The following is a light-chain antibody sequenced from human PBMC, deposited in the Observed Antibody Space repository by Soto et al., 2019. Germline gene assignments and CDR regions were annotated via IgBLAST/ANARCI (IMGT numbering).Light chain of an antibody. CDR1: QSVSSN. V-gene: IGKV3-15*01. CDR3: QHHNDWVKT. J-gene: IGKJ2*01. CDR2: GAS. Sequence: EIVMTQSPATLSVSPGERATLSCRASQSVSSNLAWYQQKPGQTPRLLIYGASTRATGIPARFSGSGSGTEFNLNISSLQSEDFAVYYCQHHNDWVKTFGQGTKLEIK.